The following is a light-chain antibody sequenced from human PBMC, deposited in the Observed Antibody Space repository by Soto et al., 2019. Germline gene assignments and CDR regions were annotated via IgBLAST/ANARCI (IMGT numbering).Light chain of an antibody. CDR2: EVT. Sequence: QSALTQPASVSGSPRQSITISCTGTNSDVGSYNLVSWFQQHPGKAPKLVIYEVTKRPSGVSDRFSGSKSGNTASLTISGLQAEDEAYYYCFSYAGDSVYVFGTGTKLTVL. CDR1: NSDVGSYNL. CDR3: FSYAGDSVYV. V-gene: IGLV2-23*02. J-gene: IGLJ1*01.